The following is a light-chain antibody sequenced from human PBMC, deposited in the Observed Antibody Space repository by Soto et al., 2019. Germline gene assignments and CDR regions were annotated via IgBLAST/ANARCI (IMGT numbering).Light chain of an antibody. V-gene: IGKV1-39*01. J-gene: IGKJ5*01. Sequence: DIQVTQSPSSLSASVGDRITITCRASQSISIYLNWYQQKPGKAPELLIYLASSLQSGVPSRFSGSGSGTDFTLTISSLQPEDFATYHCQQSYSIPLTFGQGTRLEIK. CDR3: QQSYSIPLT. CDR2: LAS. CDR1: QSISIY.